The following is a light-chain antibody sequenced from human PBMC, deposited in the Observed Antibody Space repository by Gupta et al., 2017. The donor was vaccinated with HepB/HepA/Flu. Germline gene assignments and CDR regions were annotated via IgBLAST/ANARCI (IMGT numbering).Light chain of an antibody. Sequence: SVLTPPASVSGSPGQSITISCTGTGSDIGAYDFVSWYPQHPGKAPKLPIYDVNNRPSGVAGRFSGSKAGNTASLTISGLQADDETDYYCSSHTTSNTLVFGGGTKLTVL. CDR2: DVN. V-gene: IGLV2-14*03. CDR1: GSDIGAYDF. J-gene: IGLJ2*01. CDR3: SSHTTSNTLV.